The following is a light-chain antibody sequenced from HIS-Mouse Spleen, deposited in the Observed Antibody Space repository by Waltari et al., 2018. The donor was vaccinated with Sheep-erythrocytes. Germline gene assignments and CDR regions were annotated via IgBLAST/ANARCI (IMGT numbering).Light chain of an antibody. Sequence: QSALTQPRSVSGSPGQSVTISCTGTISDVGGYNYVSWYPQHPGKAPKPMIYDVSMRPSGAPDRFPGSKSVTTASLTISWLQAEDEADYYCCSYAGSYNHVFATGTKVTVL. V-gene: IGLV2-11*01. J-gene: IGLJ1*01. CDR2: DVS. CDR1: ISDVGGYNY. CDR3: CSYAGSYNHV.